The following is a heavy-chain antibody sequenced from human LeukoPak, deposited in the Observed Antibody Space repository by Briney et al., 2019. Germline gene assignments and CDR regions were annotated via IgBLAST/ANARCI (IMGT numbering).Heavy chain of an antibody. J-gene: IGHJ6*02. CDR1: GYTFTSYY. CDR2: INPSGGST. V-gene: IGHV1-46*01. D-gene: IGHD5-12*01. Sequence: GASVKVSCKASGYTFTSYYMHWVRQAPGQGLEWMGIINPSGGSTSYAQKFQGRVTRTRDTSTSTVYMELSSLRSEDTAVYYCARDLRGYSYYYGMDVWGQGTTVTVSS. CDR3: ARDLRGYSYYYGMDV.